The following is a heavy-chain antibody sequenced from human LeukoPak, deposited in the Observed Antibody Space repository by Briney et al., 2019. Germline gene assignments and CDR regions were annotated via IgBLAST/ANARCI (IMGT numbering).Heavy chain of an antibody. D-gene: IGHD6-13*01. CDR3: AREGPGYSSSWCDY. CDR2: IIPIFGTA. Sequence: APVKVSCKASGGTFSSYAISWVRQAPGQGLEWMGGIIPIFGTANYAQKFQGRVTITADKSTSIAYMEPSSLRSEDTAVYYCAREGPGYSSSWCDYWGQGTLVTVSS. J-gene: IGHJ4*02. CDR1: GGTFSSYA. V-gene: IGHV1-69*06.